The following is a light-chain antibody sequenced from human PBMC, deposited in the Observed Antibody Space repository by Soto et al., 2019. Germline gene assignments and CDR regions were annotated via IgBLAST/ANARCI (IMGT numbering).Light chain of an antibody. CDR3: QQLNSYRIT. J-gene: IGKJ5*01. CDR2: AAS. V-gene: IGKV1-9*01. CDR1: QGISSY. Sequence: DIQLTQSPSFLSASVGDRVTITCRASQGISSYLAWYQQKPGKDPKLLIYAASTLQSGVPSRFSGSGSGTEFSLTISSLQPEDFATYYCQQLNSYRITFGQGTRLQIK.